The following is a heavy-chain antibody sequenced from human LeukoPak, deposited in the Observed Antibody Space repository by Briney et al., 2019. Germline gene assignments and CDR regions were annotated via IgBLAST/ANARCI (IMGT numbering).Heavy chain of an antibody. CDR3: AKGDGAFDI. D-gene: IGHD3-16*01. CDR2: ISHEGSAK. Sequence: GGSLRLSCAASGFPFGSYGMHWVRQAPGKGLEWLAVISHEGSAKFHADSVKGRFTISRDNSKNTLYLQMNSLRAEDTAVYFCAKGDGAFDIWGQGTMVTVSS. J-gene: IGHJ3*02. CDR1: GFPFGSYG. V-gene: IGHV3-30*18.